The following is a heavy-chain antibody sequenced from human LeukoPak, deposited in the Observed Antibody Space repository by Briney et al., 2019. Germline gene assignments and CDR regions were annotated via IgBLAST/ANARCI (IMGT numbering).Heavy chain of an antibody. CDR1: GFTFSSYA. J-gene: IGHJ4*02. V-gene: IGHV3-7*03. CDR2: IKQDGSEK. CDR3: AKDVAAAGTNPFDY. D-gene: IGHD6-13*01. Sequence: GGSLRLSCAASGFTFSSYAMSWVRQAPGKGLEWVANIKQDGSEKYYVDSVKGRFTISRDNAKNSLYLQMNSLRAEDTALYYCAKDVAAAGTNPFDYWGQGTLVTVSS.